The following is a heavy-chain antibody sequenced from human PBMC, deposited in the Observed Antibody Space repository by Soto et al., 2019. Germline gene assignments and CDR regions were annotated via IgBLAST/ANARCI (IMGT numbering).Heavy chain of an antibody. D-gene: IGHD1-20*01. CDR2: VGTGGTA. CDR3: XXXXXXXXXRYFQH. Sequence: EVQLLESGGGLVQPGGSLRLSCAASXXTXSXYAMSWVRQAPGKGLEWVSAVGTGGTAYYADSVKGRFTISRDNSKNTLYLQMNSLRAEDTAVYXXXXXXXXXXXRYFQHWGQGTLVTVSS. CDR1: XXTXSXYA. V-gene: IGHV3-23*01. J-gene: IGHJ1*01.